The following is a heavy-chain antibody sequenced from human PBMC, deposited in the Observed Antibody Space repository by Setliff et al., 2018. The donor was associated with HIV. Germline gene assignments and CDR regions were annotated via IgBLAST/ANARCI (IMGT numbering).Heavy chain of an antibody. Sequence: GGSLRLSCAASGFTFSSYSMNWVRQAPGKGLEWVSYIGGSGSAIYYADSVKGRFTISRDNAKNSEDTAVYYCATIRGPFSGNSCVDWGQGTLVTVSS. J-gene: IGHJ4*02. D-gene: IGHD3-10*01. CDR2: IGGSGSAI. CDR3: SCVD. V-gene: IGHV3-48*01. CDR1: GFTFSSYS.